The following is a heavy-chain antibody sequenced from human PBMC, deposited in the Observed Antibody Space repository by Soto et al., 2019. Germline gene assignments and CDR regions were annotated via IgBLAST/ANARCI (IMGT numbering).Heavy chain of an antibody. J-gene: IGHJ6*02. CDR2: ISYDGSNK. CDR3: AKDYYGMDV. Sequence: ESGGGVVQPGRSLRLSCAASGFTFSSYGMHWVRQAPGKGLEWVAVISYDGSNKYYADSVKGRFTISRDNSKNTLYLQMNSLRAEDTAVYYCAKDYYGMDVWGQGTTVTVSS. CDR1: GFTFSSYG. V-gene: IGHV3-30*18.